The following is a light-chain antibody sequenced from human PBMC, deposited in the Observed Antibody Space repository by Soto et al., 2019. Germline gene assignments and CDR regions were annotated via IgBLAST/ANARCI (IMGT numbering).Light chain of an antibody. CDR1: SSDVGGYNY. CDR2: EVS. CDR3: SSYTTSGTPV. Sequence: QSALTQPASVSGSPGQSITISCTGTSSDVGGYNYLSWYQQHPGKAPRVMIYEVSNRPSGVSNRFSGSKSGNTASLTISGLQAEDEDDYFSSSYTTSGTPVFGGGTKVTVL. J-gene: IGLJ3*02. V-gene: IGLV2-14*01.